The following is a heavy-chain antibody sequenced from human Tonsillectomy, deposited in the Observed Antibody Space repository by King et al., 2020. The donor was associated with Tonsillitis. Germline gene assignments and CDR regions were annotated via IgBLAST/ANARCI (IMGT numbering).Heavy chain of an antibody. CDR2: INHSGST. CDR1: GGSFSGYY. V-gene: IGHV4-34*01. J-gene: IGHJ5*02. Sequence: VKLQQWGAGLLKPSETLSLTCAVYGGSFSGYYWSWIRQPPGKGLEWIGEINHSGSTNYNPSLKSRVTISVDTSKNQFSLKLSSVTAADTAVYYCASGGLYDSSGYYYYKQYNWFDPWGQGTLVTVSS. CDR3: ASGGLYDSSGYYYYKQYNWFDP. D-gene: IGHD3-22*01.